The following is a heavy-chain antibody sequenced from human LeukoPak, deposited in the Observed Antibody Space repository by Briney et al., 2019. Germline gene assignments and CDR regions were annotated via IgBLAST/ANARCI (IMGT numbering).Heavy chain of an antibody. D-gene: IGHD3-10*01. CDR1: GFTFSSYN. Sequence: GGSLRLSCAASGFTFSSYNMNWVLQAPEKGREWVSSVNSGSSYINYADSVKGRFTISRDNAENSLYLQMSSLRAEDTAVYYCARVSLGNNYGSGSYDYWGQGTLVTVSS. CDR2: VNSGSSYI. CDR3: ARVSLGNNYGSGSYDY. J-gene: IGHJ4*02. V-gene: IGHV3-21*01.